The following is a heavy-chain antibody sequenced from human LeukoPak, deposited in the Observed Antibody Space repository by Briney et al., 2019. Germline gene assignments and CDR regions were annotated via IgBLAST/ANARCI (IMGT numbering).Heavy chain of an antibody. Sequence: GGSLRLSCAASGFTFSSYSMNWVRQAPGKGLEWLSHISTGSTTIYYADSVEGRFTISRDNSKNTLYLQMNSLRAEDTAVYYCARDSYSHGSGIFNPWGQGTLVTVSS. CDR2: ISTGSTTI. J-gene: IGHJ5*02. CDR1: GFTFSSYS. V-gene: IGHV3-48*01. CDR3: ARDSYSHGSGIFNP. D-gene: IGHD3-10*01.